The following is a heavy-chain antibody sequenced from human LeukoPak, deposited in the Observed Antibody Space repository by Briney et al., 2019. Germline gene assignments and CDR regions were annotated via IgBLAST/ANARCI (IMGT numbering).Heavy chain of an antibody. CDR3: ARVDDTSIFGVVIG. J-gene: IGHJ4*02. D-gene: IGHD3-3*01. CDR2: INWNGGST. Sequence: PGGSLRLSCAASGFTFDDCGMSWVRQAPGKGLEWVSGINWNGGSTGYADSVKGRFTISRDNAKNSLCLQMNSLRAEDTALYYCARVDDTSIFGVVIGWGQGALVTVSS. CDR1: GFTFDDCG. V-gene: IGHV3-20*04.